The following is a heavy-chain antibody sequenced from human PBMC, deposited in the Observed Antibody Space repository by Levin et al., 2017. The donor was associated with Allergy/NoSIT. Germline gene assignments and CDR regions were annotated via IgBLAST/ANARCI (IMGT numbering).Heavy chain of an antibody. CDR3: AREIGPTSAYFRRSGSPGVNY. D-gene: IGHD3-10*01. V-gene: IGHV3-33*01. CDR2: IWYDGSNK. Sequence: GGSLRLSCAASGFTFSSYGMHWVRQAPGKGLEWVAVIWYDGSNKYYADSVKGRFTISRDNSKNTLYLQMNSLRAEDTAVYYCAREIGPTSAYFRRSGSPGVNYWGQGTLVTVSS. J-gene: IGHJ4*02. CDR1: GFTFSSYG.